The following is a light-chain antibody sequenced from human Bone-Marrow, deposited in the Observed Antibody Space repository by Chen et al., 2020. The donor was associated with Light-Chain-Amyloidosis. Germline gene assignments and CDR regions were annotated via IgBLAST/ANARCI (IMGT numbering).Light chain of an antibody. CDR2: RDT. CDR3: QSADSSGTYEVI. Sequence: SYELTQPPSVSVSPGQTARITCSGDDLPTKYAYWYQQKPGQAPVLVIHRDTERHSGISERFSGSLSGTPATLTISGVQAEDEADYHCQSADSSGTYEVIFGGGTKLPVL. V-gene: IGLV3-25*03. J-gene: IGLJ2*01. CDR1: DLPTKY.